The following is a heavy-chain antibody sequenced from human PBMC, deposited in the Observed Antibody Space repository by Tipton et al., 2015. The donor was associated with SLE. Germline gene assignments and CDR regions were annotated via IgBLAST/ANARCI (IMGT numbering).Heavy chain of an antibody. V-gene: IGHV5-51*03. CDR1: GYSFSNYW. CDR3: ARLPWGEYSGYDSDY. Sequence: QLVQSGAEVKKPGESLKISCKASGYSFSNYWIGWVRQMPGKGLEWMGIIFPDDSDTRYSPSFQGQVTISSDNSISTAYLQWSSLRASDTAMYYCARLPWGEYSGYDSDYWGQGTPVTVSS. CDR2: IFPDDSDT. J-gene: IGHJ4*02. D-gene: IGHD5-12*01.